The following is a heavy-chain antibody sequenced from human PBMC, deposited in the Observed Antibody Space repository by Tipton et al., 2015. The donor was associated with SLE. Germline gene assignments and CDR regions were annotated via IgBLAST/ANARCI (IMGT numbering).Heavy chain of an antibody. Sequence: QSGPEVKKPGASVKVSCKASGYTFTSYDINWVRQATGQGLEWMGWMNPNSGNTGFAQKFQGRVTMTRDTSINTAFMELSSLRSEDTAVYYCARGSYFGSGSYGGDFWGQGTLVTVSS. CDR3: ARGSYFGSGSYGGDF. V-gene: IGHV1-8*01. CDR2: MNPNSGNT. J-gene: IGHJ4*02. D-gene: IGHD3-10*01. CDR1: GYTFTSYD.